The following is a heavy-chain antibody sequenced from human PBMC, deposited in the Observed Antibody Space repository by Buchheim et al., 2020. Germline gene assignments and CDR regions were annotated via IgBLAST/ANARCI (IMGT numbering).Heavy chain of an antibody. CDR3: TRRMMTTVVDY. V-gene: IGHV3-73*02. D-gene: IGHD4-23*01. CDR1: GFTFSGSA. J-gene: IGHJ4*01. CDR2: IRSKANSHAT. Sequence: EVQVVESGGGLVQPGGSLTLSCVGSGFTFSGSAIHWVRQAPGKGLEWVCRIRSKANSHATAYAASVKGRFTISRDDSEHSAYLQMNSLKVEDTAVYYCTRRMMTTVVDYWGQGTL.